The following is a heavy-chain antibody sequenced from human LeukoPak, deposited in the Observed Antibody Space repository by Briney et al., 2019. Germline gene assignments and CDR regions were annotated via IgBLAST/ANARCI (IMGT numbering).Heavy chain of an antibody. CDR2: ISSSGSEI. D-gene: IGHD2-21*02. J-gene: IGHJ4*02. V-gene: IGHV3-11*01. CDR3: AAQRLVVTAQDY. Sequence: GGSLRLSCAASGFTFSDYYMSWIRQAPGKGLEWISYISSSGSEIKYADSVRGRFTISRDNAKNSLYLQMNSLRAEDTAVYYCAAQRLVVTAQDYWGPGTLVTVSS. CDR1: GFTFSDYY.